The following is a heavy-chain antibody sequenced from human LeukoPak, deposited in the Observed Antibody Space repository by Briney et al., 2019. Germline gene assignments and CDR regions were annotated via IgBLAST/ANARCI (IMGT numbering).Heavy chain of an antibody. CDR1: GYSISSGYC. D-gene: IGHD6-13*01. CDR3: ARQGGNSSPYYYYYSDV. V-gene: IGHV4-38-2*01. CDR2: IYHSGNT. J-gene: IGHJ6*03. Sequence: SEILSLTCAVSGYSISSGYCWGWIRQPPGKGLEWIGCIYHSGNTYCNPSLKSRATISVDTSKNQFSLNLSSVTAADTAVYYCARQGGNSSPYYYYYSDVWGKGPRSLSP.